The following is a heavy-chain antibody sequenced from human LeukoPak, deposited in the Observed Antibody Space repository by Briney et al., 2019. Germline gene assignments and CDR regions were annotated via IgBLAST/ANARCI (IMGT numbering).Heavy chain of an antibody. D-gene: IGHD6-13*01. V-gene: IGHV3-30*18. CDR3: AKDSSSSNYYYGLDV. CDR2: ISYDGANR. CDR1: GFXFSSYG. J-gene: IGHJ6*02. Sequence: PGRSLRLSCAASGFXFSSYGIHWVRQAPGKGLEWLSFISYDGANRYYADSVKGRFTISRDNSKNTLYLQMNILRGDDTGMYFCAKDSSSSNYYYGLDVWGQGTTVTVSS.